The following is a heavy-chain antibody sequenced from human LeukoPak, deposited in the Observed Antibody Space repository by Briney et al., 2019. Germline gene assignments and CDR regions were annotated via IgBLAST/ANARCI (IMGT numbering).Heavy chain of an antibody. D-gene: IGHD6-19*01. V-gene: IGHV4-39*07. CDR1: GGSISTSNYY. Sequence: KPSETLSLTCTVSGGSISTSNYYWGWIRQPPGKGLEWIGEINHSGSTNYNPSLKSRVTISVDTSKNQFSLKLSSVTAADTAVYYCARRARRAVAYYWFDPWGQGTLVTVSS. J-gene: IGHJ5*02. CDR3: ARRARRAVAYYWFDP. CDR2: INHSGST.